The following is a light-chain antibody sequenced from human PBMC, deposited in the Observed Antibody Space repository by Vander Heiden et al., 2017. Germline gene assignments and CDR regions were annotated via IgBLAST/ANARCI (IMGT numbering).Light chain of an antibody. CDR2: WAS. CDR1: QSVLYSSNNKNY. J-gene: IGKJ2*01. Sequence: DIVMTQSPDSLAVSLGERATINCKSSQSVLYSSNNKNYLAWYQQKPGQPPKLLIYWASTRESGVPDRFSGSGSGTDFTLTISSLQAEDVAVYYCQQYYSTPPVTFGQGTKLXIK. CDR3: QQYYSTPPVT. V-gene: IGKV4-1*01.